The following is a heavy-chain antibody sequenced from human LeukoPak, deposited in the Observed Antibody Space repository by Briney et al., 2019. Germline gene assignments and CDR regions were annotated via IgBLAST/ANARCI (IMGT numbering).Heavy chain of an antibody. V-gene: IGHV1-18*01. CDR2: ISAYNGNT. Sequence: ASVKVSCKASGGTFSSYAISWVRQAPGQGLEWMGWISAYNGNTNYAQKLQGRVTMTEDTSTDTAYMELSSLRSEDTAVYYCATAYGYYMDVWGKGTTVTISS. CDR1: GGTFSSYA. D-gene: IGHD4-17*01. CDR3: ATAYGYYMDV. J-gene: IGHJ6*03.